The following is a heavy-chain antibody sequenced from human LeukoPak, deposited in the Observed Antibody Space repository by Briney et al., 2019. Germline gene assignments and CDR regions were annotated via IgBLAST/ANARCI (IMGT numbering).Heavy chain of an antibody. CDR3: ARDLDTTVTMKGMDV. CDR2: IYYSGST. CDR1: GGSISSGGYS. V-gene: IGHV4-30-4*07. J-gene: IGHJ6*04. Sequence: SETLSLTCAVSGGSISSGGYSWSWIRQPPGKGLEWIGYIYYSGSTYYNPSLKSRVTISVDTSKNQFSLKLSSVTAADTAVYYCARDLDTTVTMKGMDVWGKGTTVTVSS. D-gene: IGHD4-17*01.